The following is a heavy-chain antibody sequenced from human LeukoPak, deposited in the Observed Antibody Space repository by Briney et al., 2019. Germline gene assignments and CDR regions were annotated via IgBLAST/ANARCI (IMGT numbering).Heavy chain of an antibody. J-gene: IGHJ4*02. D-gene: IGHD2-2*01. V-gene: IGHV3-11*01. CDR3: ARAVAVPDQAIFDY. CDR1: GFTFSDYY. CDR2: ISSSGSTI. Sequence: PGGPLRLSCAASGFTFSDYYMSWIRQAPGKGLEWVSYISSSGSTIYYADSVKGRFTISRDNAKNSLYLQMNSLRAEDTAVYYCARAVAVPDQAIFDYWGQGTLVTVSS.